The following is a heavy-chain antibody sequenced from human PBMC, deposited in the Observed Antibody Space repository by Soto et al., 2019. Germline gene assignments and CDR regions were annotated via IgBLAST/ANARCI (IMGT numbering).Heavy chain of an antibody. Sequence: SVKVSCKASGGTFSSYAISWVRQAPGQGLEWMGGIIPSFGTANYAQKFQERVTITRDMSTSTAYMELSSLRSEDTAVYYCAAPGSIVVVPAAMHDMALWGQGTLVTVSS. CDR1: GGTFSSYA. D-gene: IGHD2-2*01. V-gene: IGHV1-69*05. CDR2: IIPSFGTA. CDR3: AAPGSIVVVPAAMHDMAL. J-gene: IGHJ4*02.